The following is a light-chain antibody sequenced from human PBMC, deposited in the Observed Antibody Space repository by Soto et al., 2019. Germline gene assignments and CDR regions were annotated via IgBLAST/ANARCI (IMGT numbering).Light chain of an antibody. CDR1: QSVSRSY. Sequence: EIVLTQSPGTLSLSPGERATLSCRASQSVSRSYLAWYQQKPGQAPRLLIYGASSRATGIPDRFSGSGSGTDFTLTISRPEPEEFAVYYCQQYGSSPPWTFGQGTKVEIK. CDR2: GAS. CDR3: QQYGSSPPWT. V-gene: IGKV3-20*01. J-gene: IGKJ1*01.